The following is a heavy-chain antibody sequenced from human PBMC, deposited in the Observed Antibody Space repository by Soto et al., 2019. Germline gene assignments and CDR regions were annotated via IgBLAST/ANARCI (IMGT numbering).Heavy chain of an antibody. Sequence: QLQLQESGPGLVQPSETLTLTCTVSGGSISSSSYYWGWIRQPPGKGLEWIGSIYYSGSTYYNPSLKSRVTISVDTSKNQFSLKLSSVTAADTAVYYCARRGSSSWYGYWGQGTLVTVSS. J-gene: IGHJ4*02. CDR2: IYYSGST. CDR1: GGSISSSSYY. V-gene: IGHV4-39*01. CDR3: ARRGSSSWYGY. D-gene: IGHD6-13*01.